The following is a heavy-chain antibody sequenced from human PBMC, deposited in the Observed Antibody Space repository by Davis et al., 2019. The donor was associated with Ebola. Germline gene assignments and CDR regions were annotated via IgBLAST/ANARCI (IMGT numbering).Heavy chain of an antibody. D-gene: IGHD3-22*01. Sequence: ASVKVSCKASGYSFSSYGISWVRQAPGQGLEWMGWISVYSVNTNYAQKFQGRFSMTMDTSTSTAYMELWSLKSDDTAVYYCARDYTDDTGYYYAYWGQGTLVTVSS. CDR3: ARDYTDDTGYYYAY. V-gene: IGHV1-18*01. J-gene: IGHJ4*02. CDR1: GYSFSSYG. CDR2: ISVYSVNT.